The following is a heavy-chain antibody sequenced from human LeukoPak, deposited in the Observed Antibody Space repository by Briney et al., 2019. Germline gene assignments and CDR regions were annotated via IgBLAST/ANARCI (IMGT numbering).Heavy chain of an antibody. CDR1: GGSISSSSYY. J-gene: IGHJ4*02. CDR2: IYYSGST. Sequence: SETLSLTCTVSGGSISSSSYYWGWIRQPPGKGLEWIGSIYYSGSTYYNPSLKSRVTISVDTSKNQFSLKLSSVTAADTAVYYCAKGFLGYSGYDFGPSDYWGQGTLVTVSS. V-gene: IGHV4-39*01. D-gene: IGHD5-12*01. CDR3: AKGFLGYSGYDFGPSDY.